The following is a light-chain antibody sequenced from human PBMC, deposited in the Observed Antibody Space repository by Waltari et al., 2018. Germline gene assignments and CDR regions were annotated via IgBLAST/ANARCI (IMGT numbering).Light chain of an antibody. CDR3: QQRSNWLT. CDR2: DAS. CDR1: QSVATY. V-gene: IGKV3-11*01. J-gene: IGKJ4*01. Sequence: IVLTQSPATLSLSPGERATLSCSASQSVATYLAWYQQKPVQAPRLLIYDASIRATGIPARFSGSGSGTDFTLIISSLEPEDFAVYYCQQRSNWLTFGGGTKVEIK.